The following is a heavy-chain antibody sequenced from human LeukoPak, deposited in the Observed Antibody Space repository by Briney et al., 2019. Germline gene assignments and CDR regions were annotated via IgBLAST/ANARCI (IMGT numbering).Heavy chain of an antibody. V-gene: IGHV3-23*01. CDR1: GFTFKNYA. D-gene: IGHD3-22*01. J-gene: IGHJ5*02. Sequence: GGSLRLSCAASGFTFKNYAMNWVRQSPGQGLEWVSTISGDAVTSWYADSVKGRFTVSRHNSKNIVFLQMNNLRAEDTAVYYCATKDSGGSYNWFDPWGQGTLVTVSS. CDR2: ISGDAVTS. CDR3: ATKDSGGSYNWFDP.